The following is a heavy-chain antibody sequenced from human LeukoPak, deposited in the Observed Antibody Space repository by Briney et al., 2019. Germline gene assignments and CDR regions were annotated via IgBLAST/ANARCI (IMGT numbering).Heavy chain of an antibody. CDR3: ARVAVPLRGFRDGPPGY. D-gene: IGHD5-24*01. CDR2: ISYDGSNK. CDR1: GFTFSNYW. J-gene: IGHJ4*02. Sequence: PGGSLRVSCAASGFTFSNYWMSWVRQAPGKGLEWVAVISYDGSNKYYADSVKGRFTISRDNSKNTLYLQMNSLRAEDTAVYYCARVAVPLRGFRDGPPGYWGQGTLVTVSS. V-gene: IGHV3-30-3*01.